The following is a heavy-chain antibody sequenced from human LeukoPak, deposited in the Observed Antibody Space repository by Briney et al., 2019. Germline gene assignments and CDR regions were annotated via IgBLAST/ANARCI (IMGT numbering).Heavy chain of an antibody. D-gene: IGHD6-13*01. CDR3: ARDQSVRLLQTSSTYFKHVFAI. V-gene: IGHV1-18*01. Sequence: ASVKVSCKTSGYTFTNYGISWVRQAPGLGLEWMGWISAYNGNTNYAQKVQGRVTMTTDTSTSTAYMELRSLRFDDTAVYYCARDQSVRLLQTSSTYFKHVFAIWGQGTMVTVSS. J-gene: IGHJ3*02. CDR1: GYTFTNYG. CDR2: ISAYNGNT.